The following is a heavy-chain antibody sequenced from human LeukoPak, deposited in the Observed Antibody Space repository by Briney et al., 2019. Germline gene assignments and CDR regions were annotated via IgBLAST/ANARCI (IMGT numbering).Heavy chain of an antibody. D-gene: IGHD3-22*01. CDR1: GGSISNISYY. J-gene: IGHJ5*02. Sequence: SETLSLTCTVSGGSISNISYYWGWIRQPPGKGLEWIGSIYYSGSTYYNPSLKSRVTISVDTSKNQFSLKLSSVTAADTAVYYCARPYYSDSSRVDPWGQGTLVTVSS. V-gene: IGHV4-39*01. CDR3: ARPYYSDSSRVDP. CDR2: IYYSGST.